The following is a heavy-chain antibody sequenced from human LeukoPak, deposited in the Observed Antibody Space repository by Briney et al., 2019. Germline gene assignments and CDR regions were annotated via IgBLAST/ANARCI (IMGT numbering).Heavy chain of an antibody. D-gene: IGHD3-16*01. J-gene: IGHJ3*01. Sequence: GGSLRLSCAASGFTFSDYYMSWIRQAPGKGLEWVSSISSSGTTIYYADSVKGRFTISRDNAKNSLYLQMNSLRAEDTAVFYCARASFMITFGGVTVWGQGTMVTVSS. CDR2: ISSSGTTI. CDR3: ARASFMITFGGVTV. CDR1: GFTFSDYY. V-gene: IGHV3-11*01.